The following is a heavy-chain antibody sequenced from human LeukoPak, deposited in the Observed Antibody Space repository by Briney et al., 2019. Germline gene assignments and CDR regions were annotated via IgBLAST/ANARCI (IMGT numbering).Heavy chain of an antibody. CDR3: ARVSTLGCSSTTCLVFDI. J-gene: IGHJ3*02. V-gene: IGHV1-2*02. CDR2: INSNSGGT. D-gene: IGHD2-2*01. Sequence: ASVKVSCKASGYTFTNYNIHWVRQAPGQGLEWMGWINSNSGGTNYAQRFQGRVTMTRDTSVSTAFMEVSRVESDDTAIYYCARVSTLGCSSTTCLVFDIWGQGTVVTASS. CDR1: GYTFTNYN.